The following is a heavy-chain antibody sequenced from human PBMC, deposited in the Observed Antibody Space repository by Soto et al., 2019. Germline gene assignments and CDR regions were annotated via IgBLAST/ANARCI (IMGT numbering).Heavy chain of an antibody. CDR3: ARDFWSGYSRHDYYYGMDV. J-gene: IGHJ6*02. V-gene: IGHV4-31*03. CDR2: IYYSGST. CDR1: GGSISSGVYY. D-gene: IGHD3-3*01. Sequence: SETLSLTSTFSGGSISSGVYYWGWIPQHPGKGLEWIGYIYYSGSTYYNPSLKSRVTISVDTAKNQFSLKLSSVTAADTAVYYCARDFWSGYSRHDYYYGMDVWGQGTTVT.